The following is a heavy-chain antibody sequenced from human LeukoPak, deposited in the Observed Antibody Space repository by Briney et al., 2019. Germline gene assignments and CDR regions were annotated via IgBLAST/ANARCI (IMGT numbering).Heavy chain of an antibody. CDR3: ARVGGYCSGGSCYGNFDY. J-gene: IGHJ4*02. CDR2: INAGNGNT. Sequence: ASVKVSCKASGYTFTSYAMHWVRQAPGQRLEWMGWINAGNGNTKYSQKFQGRVTITRDTSASTAYMELSSLRSEDTAVYYCARVGGYCSGGSCYGNFDYWGQGTLVTVSS. CDR1: GYTFTSYA. D-gene: IGHD2-15*01. V-gene: IGHV1-3*01.